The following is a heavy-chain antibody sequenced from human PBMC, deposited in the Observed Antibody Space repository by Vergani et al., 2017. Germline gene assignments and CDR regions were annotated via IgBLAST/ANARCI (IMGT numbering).Heavy chain of an antibody. CDR3: ARGRGEGYNYDYFDY. J-gene: IGHJ4*02. CDR2: IYSGGST. V-gene: IGHV3-66*02. Sequence: EVQLVESGGGLVQPGGPLRLSCAASGFTVSSNYMSWVRQAPGKGLEWVSVIYSGGSTYYADSVKGRFTISRDNSKNTLYLQMNSLRAEDTAVYYCARGRGEGYNYDYFDYWGQGTLVTVSS. D-gene: IGHD5-24*01. CDR1: GFTVSSNY.